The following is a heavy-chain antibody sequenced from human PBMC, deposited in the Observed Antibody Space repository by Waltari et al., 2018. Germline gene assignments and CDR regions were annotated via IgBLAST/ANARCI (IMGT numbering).Heavy chain of an antibody. CDR3: VRLEDCTGPGGHCYSGDPFALDV. CDR1: GGSFSGYY. CDR2: INHAGYT. J-gene: IGHJ6*02. Sequence: QVQLQQWGAGLLQSSETLSLTCAVYGGSFSGYYWGWVRRPPGKGLEWIGEINHAGYTNHNPSLRSRVTMSADTSKSQFSLKPNSVTAADTAVYYCVRLEDCTGPGGHCYSGDPFALDVWGQGTTVTVSS. V-gene: IGHV4-34*02. D-gene: IGHD2-15*01.